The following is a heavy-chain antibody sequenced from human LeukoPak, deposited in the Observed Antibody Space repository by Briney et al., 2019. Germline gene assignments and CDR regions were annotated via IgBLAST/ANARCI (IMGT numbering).Heavy chain of an antibody. V-gene: IGHV3-21*01. CDR1: EFTFSTYT. Sequence: GGSLRLSCADSEFTFSTYTMHWVRQAPGKGLEWVSSISSRSSYIYYTDSVKGRFTISRDNAKNSLYLQMNSLRAEDTAVYYCARESGRGNYFDYWGQGTLVTVSS. CDR2: ISSRSSYI. CDR3: ARESGRGNYFDY. J-gene: IGHJ4*02. D-gene: IGHD2-15*01.